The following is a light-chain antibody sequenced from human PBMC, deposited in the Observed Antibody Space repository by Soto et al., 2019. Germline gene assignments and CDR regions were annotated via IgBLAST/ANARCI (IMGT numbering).Light chain of an antibody. J-gene: IGKJ5*01. Sequence: EIVLTQSPATLSLSPGERATLSCRASQTVINNYLAWYQQKPGQAPRLLIYDASSRATGIPDRFSGSGSGTDFTLTISSLQAEDVAVYYCQQYYSTPITFGQGTRLEI. CDR3: QQYYSTPIT. CDR2: DAS. CDR1: QTVINNY. V-gene: IGKV3D-20*02.